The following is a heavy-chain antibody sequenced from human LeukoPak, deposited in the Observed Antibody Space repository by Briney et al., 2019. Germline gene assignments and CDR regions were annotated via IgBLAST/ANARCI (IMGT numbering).Heavy chain of an antibody. Sequence: SETLSLTCTVSGGSINSSIYYWGWIRQPPGKGLEWIGYIYYSGSTNYNPSLKSRVTISVDTSKNQFSLKLSSVTAADTAVYYCARGQYQLLSTWGQGTLVTVSS. CDR2: IYYSGST. J-gene: IGHJ5*02. CDR1: GGSINSSIYY. D-gene: IGHD2-2*01. V-gene: IGHV4-61*05. CDR3: ARGQYQLLST.